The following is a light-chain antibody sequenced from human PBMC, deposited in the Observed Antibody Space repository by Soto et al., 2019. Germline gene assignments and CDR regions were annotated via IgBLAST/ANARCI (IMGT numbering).Light chain of an antibody. CDR3: QQYNSWPPIT. J-gene: IGKJ5*01. CDR2: DAS. Sequence: DIQRTQSPSALSASVGDRATFACRSSQSISSWLAWYQQKPGKAPKLLIYDASTLQSGVPSRFSGSGSGTDFTLTISSLQSEDFAVYYCQQYNSWPPITFGQGTRLEIK. V-gene: IGKV1-5*01. CDR1: QSISSW.